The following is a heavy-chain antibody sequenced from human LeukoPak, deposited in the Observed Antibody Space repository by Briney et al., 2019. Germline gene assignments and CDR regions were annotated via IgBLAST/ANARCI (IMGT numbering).Heavy chain of an antibody. CDR3: ARETVVVPAAIDHYYYYMDV. V-gene: IGHV3-33*01. CDR2: IWRGGNYK. J-gene: IGHJ6*03. CDR1: GFNFETHA. D-gene: IGHD2-2*02. Sequence: GGSLRLSCSASGFNFETHAMHWVRQAPGKGLEWVAMIWRGGNYKFYADSVKGRISISRDDSRSAMYLQMDSLRGEDAAVYYCARETVVVPAAIDHYYYYMDVWGKGTTVTVSS.